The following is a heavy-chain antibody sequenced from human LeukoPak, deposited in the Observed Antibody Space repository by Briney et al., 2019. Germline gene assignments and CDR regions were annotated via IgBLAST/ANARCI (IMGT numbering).Heavy chain of an antibody. J-gene: IGHJ4*02. V-gene: IGHV1-69*13. CDR3: ARVEYCSSTSCFTRFDY. CDR2: IIPIFGTA. D-gene: IGHD2-2*02. Sequence: SVKVSCKASEGTFSSYAISWVRQAPGQGLEWMGGIIPIFGTANYAQKFQGRVTITADESTSTAYMELSSLRSEDTAVYYCARVEYCSSTSCFTRFDYWGQGTLVTVSS. CDR1: EGTFSSYA.